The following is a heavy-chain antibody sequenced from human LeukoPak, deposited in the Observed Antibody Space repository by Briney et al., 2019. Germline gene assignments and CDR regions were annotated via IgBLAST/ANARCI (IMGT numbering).Heavy chain of an antibody. V-gene: IGHV1-69*01. CDR1: GGTFSSYA. CDR2: IIPIFGTA. J-gene: IGHJ4*02. CDR3: ARDYSQTSVE. Sequence: GGSLRLSCAASGGTFSSYAISWVRQAPGQGLEWMGGIIPIFGTANYAQKFQGRVTITADESTSTAYMELSSLRSEDTAVYYCARDYSQTSVEWGQGTLVTVSS. D-gene: IGHD6-19*01.